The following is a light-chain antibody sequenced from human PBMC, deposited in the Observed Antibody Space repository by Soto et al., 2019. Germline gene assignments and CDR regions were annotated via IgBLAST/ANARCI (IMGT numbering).Light chain of an antibody. CDR2: SNN. V-gene: IGLV1-44*01. CDR3: SSYAGSNNLV. CDR1: NSNIGSNT. Sequence: QSVLTQPPSASGTPGQRVTISCSGSNSNIGSNTVNWYQQLPGTAPKLLIYSNNQRPSGVPGRFSDSKSGTSASLAISGLQSEDEADYYCSSYAGSNNLVFGGGTKLTVL. J-gene: IGLJ2*01.